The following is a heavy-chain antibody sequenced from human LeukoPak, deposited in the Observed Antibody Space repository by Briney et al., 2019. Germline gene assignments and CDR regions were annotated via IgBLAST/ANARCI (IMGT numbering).Heavy chain of an antibody. CDR1: GFTFSSYW. D-gene: IGHD2-21*02. J-gene: IGHJ4*02. Sequence: PGGSLRLSCAASGFTFSSYWMNWVRQAPGKGLEWVANINQDGSEKSYVDSVKGRFTISRDNAKNSLYLQMNGLRAEDTAFYYCARGEGVTNDYWGQGTLVTVSS. CDR2: INQDGSEK. V-gene: IGHV3-7*01. CDR3: ARGEGVTNDY.